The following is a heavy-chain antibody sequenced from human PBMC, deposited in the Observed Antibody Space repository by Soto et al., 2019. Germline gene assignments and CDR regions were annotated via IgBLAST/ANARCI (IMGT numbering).Heavy chain of an antibody. J-gene: IGHJ4*02. CDR1: GGSMSSHY. CDR3: ARADPDASVGY. CDR2: ISYSGST. V-gene: IGHV4-59*11. Sequence: SETLSLTCTVSGGSMSSHYWTWLRQPPGKGLEWIGYISYSGSTYYNPSHKVRVTISADTSRNQFSLKLSSVIAADTAVYYCARADPDASVGYWGQGTLVTVSS. D-gene: IGHD3-16*01.